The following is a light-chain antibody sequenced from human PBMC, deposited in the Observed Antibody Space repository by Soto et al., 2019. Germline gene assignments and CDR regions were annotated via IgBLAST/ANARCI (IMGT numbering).Light chain of an antibody. J-gene: IGLJ3*02. Sequence: SSELTQPPSVSVAPGQTARITCGGNNIGSESVHWYQQRPGQAPVVVIYDDTDRPAGIPERFSGSNSGNTATLTISRVAAGDEADYYCQVWDTTSDHVVFGGGTKLTVL. CDR3: QVWDTTSDHVV. CDR1: NIGSES. V-gene: IGLV3-21*02. CDR2: DDT.